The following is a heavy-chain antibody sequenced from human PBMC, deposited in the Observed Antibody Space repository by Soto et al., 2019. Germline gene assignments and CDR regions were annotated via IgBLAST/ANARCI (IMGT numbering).Heavy chain of an antibody. CDR1: GGSFSGYY. CDR2: INHSGST. J-gene: IGHJ5*02. Sequence: PSETLSLTCAAYGGSFSGYYWRWIRQPPGKGMEWLGEINHSGSTNYNPSLKSRVTISVDTSKNQFSLKLSSVTAADTAVYYCARAAVLRYFDGSRRARNWFDPWGQGTLVTVSS. V-gene: IGHV4-34*01. D-gene: IGHD3-9*01. CDR3: ARAAVLRYFDGSRRARNWFDP.